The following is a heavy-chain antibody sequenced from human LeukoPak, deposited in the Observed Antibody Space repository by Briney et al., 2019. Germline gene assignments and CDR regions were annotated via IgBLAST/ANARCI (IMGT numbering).Heavy chain of an antibody. CDR3: ARLLDSDDSGAPDIFDI. D-gene: IGHD3-22*01. CDR1: GGSISSNY. CDR2: VSYTGRT. Sequence: SETLSLTCSVSGGSISSNYWTWIRQSPGKGLEYIGHVSYTGRTRYNPSLQRRLTISLDTSNHHFSLQLTSVSAADTSVYYCARLLDSDDSGAPDIFDIWGEGTMATVSS. J-gene: IGHJ3*02. V-gene: IGHV4-59*01.